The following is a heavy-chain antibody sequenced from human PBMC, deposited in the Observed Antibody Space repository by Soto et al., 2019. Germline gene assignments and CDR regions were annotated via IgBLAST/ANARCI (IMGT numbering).Heavy chain of an antibody. CDR1: GGSFSGYY. CDR2: INHSGST. J-gene: IGHJ5*02. V-gene: IGHV4-34*01. CDR3: ARKYYDFWSGYYVGFDWFDP. D-gene: IGHD3-3*01. Sequence: TLSLTCAFYGGSFSGYYWSWIRQPPGKGLEWIGEINHSGSTNYNPSLKSRVTISVDTSKNQFSLKLSSVTAADTAVYYCARKYYDFWSGYYVGFDWFDPWGQGTLVTVSS.